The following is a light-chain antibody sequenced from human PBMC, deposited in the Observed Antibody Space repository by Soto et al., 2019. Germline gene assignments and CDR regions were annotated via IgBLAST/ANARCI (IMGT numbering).Light chain of an antibody. CDR1: SPNIGSNI. Sequence: QSVLTQPPSASGTPGQRVTISCSGSSPNIGSNIVNWYQQLPGTAPKLLIYSNSQRPSVVPDRFSGSKSGTSASLAIRGLQSDDEADYYSAAWDDSLNGYVFGTGTKLTVL. CDR2: SNS. J-gene: IGLJ1*01. CDR3: AAWDDSLNGYV. V-gene: IGLV1-44*01.